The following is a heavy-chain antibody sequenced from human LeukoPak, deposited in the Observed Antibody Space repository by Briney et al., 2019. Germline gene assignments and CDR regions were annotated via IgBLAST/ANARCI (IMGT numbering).Heavy chain of an antibody. D-gene: IGHD3-22*01. CDR3: AKDAIKYYYDSSGSPPDY. J-gene: IGHJ4*02. Sequence: PGGSLRLSCAASGFTFSSYGMHWVRQAPGKGLEWVAVISYDGSNKYYADSVKGRFTISRDNSKNTLYLQMNSLRAEDTAVYYCAKDAIKYYYDSSGSPPDYWGQGTLVTVSS. V-gene: IGHV3-30*18. CDR1: GFTFSSYG. CDR2: ISYDGSNK.